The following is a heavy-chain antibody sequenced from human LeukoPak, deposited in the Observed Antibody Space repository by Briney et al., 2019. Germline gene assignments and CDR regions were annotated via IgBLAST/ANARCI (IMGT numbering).Heavy chain of an antibody. CDR3: ARDIVVVVAATVDAFDI. J-gene: IGHJ3*02. D-gene: IGHD2-15*01. V-gene: IGHV4-34*01. Sequence: PSETLSLTCAVYGGSFSGYYWSWIRQPPGKGLELIGEINHSGSTNYNPSLKSRVTISVDTSKNQFSLKLSSVTAADTAVYYCARDIVVVVAATVDAFDIWGQGTMVTVSS. CDR2: INHSGST. CDR1: GGSFSGYY.